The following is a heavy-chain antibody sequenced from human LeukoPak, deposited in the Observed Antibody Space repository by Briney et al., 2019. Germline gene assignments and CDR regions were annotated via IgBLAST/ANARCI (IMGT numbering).Heavy chain of an antibody. D-gene: IGHD3-3*02. V-gene: IGHV3-21*04. CDR2: ISTSSSYI. CDR3: AKQVSNWFISIDY. J-gene: IGHJ4*02. Sequence: GGPLRLSCAASGFTFSTYSMNWVRQAPGKGLEWVSCISTSSSYIYYADSVKGRFTISRDNSKNTLYLQMNSLRAEDTAVYYCAKQVSNWFISIDYWGQGTLVTVSS. CDR1: GFTFSTYS.